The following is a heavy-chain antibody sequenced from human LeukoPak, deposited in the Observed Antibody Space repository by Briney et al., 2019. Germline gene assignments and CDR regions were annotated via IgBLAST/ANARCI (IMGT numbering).Heavy chain of an antibody. CDR3: ARVPSFATNTYYFDY. V-gene: IGHV3-30-3*01. CDR2: ISYDGSNK. J-gene: IGHJ4*02. Sequence: GGSLRLSCAAPGFTFSSYAMHWVRQAPGKGLEWVAVISYDGSNKYYADSVKGRFTISRDNSKNTLYLQMTRLRAEDTAVYYCARVPSFATNTYYFDYWGQGPLITVSS. CDR1: GFTFSSYA. D-gene: IGHD1-1*01.